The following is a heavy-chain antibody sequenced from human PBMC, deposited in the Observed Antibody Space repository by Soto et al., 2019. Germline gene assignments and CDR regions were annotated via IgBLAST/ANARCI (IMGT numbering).Heavy chain of an antibody. CDR3: TRPSQNYDFWSGSPGDAFDI. CDR1: GFTFSCSA. J-gene: IGHJ3*02. D-gene: IGHD3-3*01. CDR2: SRSKANSYAT. Sequence: GGALRLSCAASGFTFSCSAMHWVRQASGKGLEGVGRSRSKANSYATEYAASVKGRFTISRDDSKNTAYLQMNSLKTEDTAVYYCTRPSQNYDFWSGSPGDAFDIWGQGTMVTVSS. V-gene: IGHV3-73*01.